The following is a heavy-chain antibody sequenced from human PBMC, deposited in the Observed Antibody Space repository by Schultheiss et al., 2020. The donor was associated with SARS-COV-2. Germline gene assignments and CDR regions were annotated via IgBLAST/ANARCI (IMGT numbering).Heavy chain of an antibody. J-gene: IGHJ4*02. CDR1: GHTFTAYY. CDR3: ARAGASGLDY. V-gene: IGHV1-2*02. Sequence: ASVKVSCQSSGHTFTAYYMHWVRQAPGQGLEWMGWITPGSDVTKYAQKFQGRVTMTTDTSTNTAFMELRSLRSDDTAVYYCARAGASGLDYWGQGTLVTVSS. CDR2: ITPGSDVT. D-gene: IGHD7-27*01.